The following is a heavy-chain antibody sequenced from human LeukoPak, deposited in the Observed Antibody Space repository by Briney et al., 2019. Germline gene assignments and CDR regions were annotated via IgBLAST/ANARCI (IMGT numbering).Heavy chain of an antibody. CDR2: ISYDGSNK. CDR1: GFTFSSYG. CDR3: AKGTWMATIDIINWFDP. V-gene: IGHV3-30*18. Sequence: PGGSLRLSCAASGFTFSSYGMHWVRQAPGKGLEWVAVISYDGSNKYYADSVKGRFTISRDNSKNTLYLQMNSLRAENTAVYYCAKGTWMATIDIINWFDPWGQGTLVTVSS. J-gene: IGHJ5*02. D-gene: IGHD5-12*01.